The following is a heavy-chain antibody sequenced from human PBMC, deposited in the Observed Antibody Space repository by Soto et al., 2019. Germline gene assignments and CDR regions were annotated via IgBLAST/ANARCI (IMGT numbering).Heavy chain of an antibody. J-gene: IGHJ4*02. CDR3: ARGARNIAAAGMEDDY. CDR2: ISAYNGNT. CDR1: GYTFTSYG. V-gene: IGHV1-18*01. D-gene: IGHD6-13*01. Sequence: ASVKVSCTASGYTFTSYGISWVRQAPGQGLEWMGWISAYNGNTNYAQKLQGRVTMTTDTSTSTAYMELRSLRSDDTAVYYCARGARNIAAAGMEDDYWGQGTLVTVSS.